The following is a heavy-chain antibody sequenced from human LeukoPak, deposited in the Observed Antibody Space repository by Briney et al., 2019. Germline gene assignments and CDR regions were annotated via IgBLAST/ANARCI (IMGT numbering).Heavy chain of an antibody. Sequence: PGESLRLSCAASGFTFSSYDMHWVRQATGKGLEWVSAIGTAGDTYYPGSVKGRFTISRENAKNSLYLQMNSLRAGDTAVYYCAREGGVDSSGYSDAFDIWGQGTMVTVSS. CDR1: GFTFSSYD. D-gene: IGHD3-22*01. CDR3: AREGGVDSSGYSDAFDI. J-gene: IGHJ3*02. V-gene: IGHV3-13*01. CDR2: IGTAGDT.